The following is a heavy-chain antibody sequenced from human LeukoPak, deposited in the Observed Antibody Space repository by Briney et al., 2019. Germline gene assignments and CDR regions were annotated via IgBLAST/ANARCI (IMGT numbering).Heavy chain of an antibody. Sequence: ASVKVSCKASGYTFTSYGISWVRQAPGQGLEWMGWISAYNGNTNYAQKLQGRVTMTTDTSTSTAYMELRSLRSDDTAVYYCARDLSYDSSGRYYYYYYGMDVWGQGTTVTVS. CDR3: ARDLSYDSSGRYYYYYYGMDV. J-gene: IGHJ6*02. CDR2: ISAYNGNT. CDR1: GYTFTSYG. V-gene: IGHV1-18*01. D-gene: IGHD3-22*01.